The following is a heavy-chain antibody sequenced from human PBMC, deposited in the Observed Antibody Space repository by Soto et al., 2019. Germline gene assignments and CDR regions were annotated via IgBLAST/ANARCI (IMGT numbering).Heavy chain of an antibody. V-gene: IGHV5-51*01. Sequence: PGESLKISCKGSGYSCTSYGSGWARQMPGKGLEWMGIIYPGDSDTRYNPSFQGQVIISADRSSSTAYLQWIGLKAEDTAIYYCARHGKYSSGWSSFDYWGQGTPVTVSS. CDR3: ARHGKYSSGWSSFDY. CDR2: IYPGDSDT. J-gene: IGHJ4*02. D-gene: IGHD6-19*01. CDR1: GYSCTSYG.